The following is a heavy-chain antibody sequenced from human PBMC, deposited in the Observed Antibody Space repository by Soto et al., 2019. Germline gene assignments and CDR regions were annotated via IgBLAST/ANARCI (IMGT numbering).Heavy chain of an antibody. D-gene: IGHD3-10*01. CDR3: ARASGKVEDAFED. CDR2: IYYSVST. Sequence: LSLTCTVSGGSISSGDYYCSWILHPPWKGLEWIVYIYYSVSTYYNPSLKSRVTISVDTSKNKFSLKLSSVTAADTAVYYCARASGKVEDAFEDSGQGTRVTASS. J-gene: IGHJ3*01. CDR1: GGSISSGDYY. V-gene: IGHV4-30-4*01.